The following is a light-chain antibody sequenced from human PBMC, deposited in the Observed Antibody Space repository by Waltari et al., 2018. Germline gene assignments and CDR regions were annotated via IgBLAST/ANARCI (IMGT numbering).Light chain of an antibody. J-gene: IGLJ3*02. V-gene: IGLV1-40*01. CDR2: VNS. CDR1: SSNLGAGYD. Sequence: QSVLTQPPSVSGAPGQRVTISCTGSSSNLGAGYDVPWYQQLPGTAPKLLIYVNSNRPSGVPDRISASKSGTLASLAITGLQAEDEADYYCQSYDSSLTAWVFGGGTKLTVL. CDR3: QSYDSSLTAWV.